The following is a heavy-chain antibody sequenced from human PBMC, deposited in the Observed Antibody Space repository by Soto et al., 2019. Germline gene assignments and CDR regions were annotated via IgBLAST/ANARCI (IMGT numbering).Heavy chain of an antibody. CDR1: GASLSRTGRF. Sequence: PSETLSLTFAVSGASLSRTGRFWGWIRQPPGKGLEWIGSLYYAGNTYYNPSLKSRVTISVDPSKNQFSLKLTSVTAADTAIYYCATYITGLINWFDPWGQGTLVTVSS. CDR2: LYYAGNT. CDR3: ATYITGLINWFDP. J-gene: IGHJ5*02. D-gene: IGHD3-10*01. V-gene: IGHV4-39*01.